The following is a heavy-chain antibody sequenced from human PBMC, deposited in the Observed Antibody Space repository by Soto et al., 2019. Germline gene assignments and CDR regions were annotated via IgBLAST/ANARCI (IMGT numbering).Heavy chain of an antibody. D-gene: IGHD2-15*01. Sequence: ASVKVSCKASGYTFTIYCISWVRQAPGQGLEWMGWISAYNGNTNYAQKLQGRVTMTTDTSTSTAYMELRSLRSDDTAVYYCARDLEYCSGGSCYSRFDYWGQGTLVTVSS. CDR1: GYTFTIYC. V-gene: IGHV1-18*01. CDR2: ISAYNGNT. CDR3: ARDLEYCSGGSCYSRFDY. J-gene: IGHJ4*02.